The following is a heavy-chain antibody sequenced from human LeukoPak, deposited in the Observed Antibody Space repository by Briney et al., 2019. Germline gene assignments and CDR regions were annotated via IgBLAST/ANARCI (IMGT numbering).Heavy chain of an antibody. D-gene: IGHD5-18*01. CDR1: GGSFRGYY. CDR3: ARRRYSYGSPMGRTYYFDY. CDR2: IKHSGST. J-gene: IGHJ4*02. V-gene: IGHV4-34*01. Sequence: SETVSLTCAVCGGSFRGYYWIGIPAPPGKGREGLGEIKHSGSTNDNPSLKSRVTISVDTSKNRFSLKLSSVTAADTAVYYCARRRYSYGSPMGRTYYFDYWGQGTLVTVSS.